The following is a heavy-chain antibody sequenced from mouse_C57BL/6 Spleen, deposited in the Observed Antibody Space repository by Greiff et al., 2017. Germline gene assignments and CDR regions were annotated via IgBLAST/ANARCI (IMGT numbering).Heavy chain of an antibody. J-gene: IGHJ2*01. CDR1: GYTFTSYW. Sequence: QVQLQQPGAELVRPGSSVKLSCKASGYTFTSYWMHWVKQRPIQGLEWIGNIDPSDSETHYNQKFKDKATLTVDKSSSTAYMQLSSLTSEDSAVYYCARFITTLYFDYGGQGTTLTVSS. V-gene: IGHV1-52*01. D-gene: IGHD1-1*01. CDR2: IDPSDSET. CDR3: ARFITTLYFDY.